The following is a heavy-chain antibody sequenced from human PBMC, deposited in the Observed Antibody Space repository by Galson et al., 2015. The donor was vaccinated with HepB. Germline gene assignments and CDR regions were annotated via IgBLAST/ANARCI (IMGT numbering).Heavy chain of an antibody. D-gene: IGHD6-13*01. J-gene: IGHJ5*02. CDR2: IYWDDDK. Sequence: PALVKPTPTLTLTCTFSGFSLATTEVGVGWVRQTPGGALEWLALIYWDDDKRYSPSLKTRLTITKVTSKNQVVLIMSNMDPVDTATYYCAHRVPWRGSWDSAWFDRWGQGARVIVSS. CDR3: AHRVPWRGSWDSAWFDR. V-gene: IGHV2-5*02. CDR1: GFSLATTEVG.